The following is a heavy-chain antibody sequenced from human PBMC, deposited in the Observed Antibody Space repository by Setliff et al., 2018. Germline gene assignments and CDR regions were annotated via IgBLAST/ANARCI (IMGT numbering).Heavy chain of an antibody. V-gene: IGHV4-30-4*01. CDR1: GESFSNNY. CDR3: ARTHCTTTSCFYFHY. D-gene: IGHD2-2*01. Sequence: SETLSLTCSVYGESFSNNYWSWIRQPPGKGLEYIGHISHGVSTSYSPSLKSRLSISADTSKNQFSLKLTSVTAADTAVYYCARTHCTTTSCFYFHYWGQGTVVTVSS. J-gene: IGHJ4*02. CDR2: ISHGVST.